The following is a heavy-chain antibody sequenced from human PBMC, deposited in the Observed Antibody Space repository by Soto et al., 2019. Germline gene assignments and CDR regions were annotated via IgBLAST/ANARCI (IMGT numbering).Heavy chain of an antibody. D-gene: IGHD5-18*01. Sequence: ASVKVSCKASGYTFTSYGISWVRQAPGHGLEWMGWISAYNGNTNYAQKLQGRVTITADESTSTAYMELSSLRSEDTAVYYCAGGPWIQSPRWVDYWGQGTLVTVSS. CDR2: ISAYNGNT. J-gene: IGHJ4*02. CDR1: GYTFTSYG. CDR3: AGGPWIQSPRWVDY. V-gene: IGHV1-18*01.